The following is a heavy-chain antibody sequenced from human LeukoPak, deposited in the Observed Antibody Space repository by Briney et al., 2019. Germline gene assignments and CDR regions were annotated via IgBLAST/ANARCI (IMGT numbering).Heavy chain of an antibody. CDR2: IYYSGST. J-gene: IGHJ3*02. CDR1: GGSISSGGYS. V-gene: IGHV4-61*08. D-gene: IGHD4-17*01. CDR3: ARGGLRAAFDI. Sequence: SETLSLTCAVSGGSISSGGYSWSWIRQPPGKGLEWIGYIYYSGSTNYNPSLKSRVTISVDTSKNQFSLKLSSVTAADTAVYYCARGGLRAAFDIWGQGTMVTVSS.